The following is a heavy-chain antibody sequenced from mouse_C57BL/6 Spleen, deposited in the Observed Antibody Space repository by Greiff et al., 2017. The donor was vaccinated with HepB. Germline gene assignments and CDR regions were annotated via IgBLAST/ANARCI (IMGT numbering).Heavy chain of an antibody. CDR3: TRSNDGYSDYYAMDY. CDR1: GYTFTSYW. CDR2: IYPGNSDT. D-gene: IGHD2-3*01. J-gene: IGHJ4*01. V-gene: IGHV1-5*01. Sequence: EVQLQQSGPVLARPGASVKMSCKTSGYTFTSYWMHWVKQRPGQGLEWIGAIYPGNSDTSYNQKFKGKAKLTAVTSASTAYMELSSLTNEDSAVYYCTRSNDGYSDYYAMDYWGQGTSVTVSS.